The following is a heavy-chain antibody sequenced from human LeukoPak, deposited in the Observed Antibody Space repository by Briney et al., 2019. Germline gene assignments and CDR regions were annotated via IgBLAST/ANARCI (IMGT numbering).Heavy chain of an antibody. Sequence: AGGSLRLSCAAPGFTFDDYAMHWVRQAPGKGLEWVSGISWNSGSIGYADSVKGRFTISRDNAKNSLYLQMNSLRAEDMALYYCAKDVYYYDSSGFDYWGQGTLVTVSS. J-gene: IGHJ4*02. CDR2: ISWNSGSI. CDR3: AKDVYYYDSSGFDY. V-gene: IGHV3-9*03. CDR1: GFTFDDYA. D-gene: IGHD3-22*01.